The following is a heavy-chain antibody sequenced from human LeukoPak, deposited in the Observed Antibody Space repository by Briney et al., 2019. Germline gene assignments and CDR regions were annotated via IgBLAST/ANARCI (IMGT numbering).Heavy chain of an antibody. CDR1: GGSFSGYY. J-gene: IGHJ4*02. D-gene: IGHD1-26*01. V-gene: IGHV4-34*01. CDR2: INHSGST. CDR3: ARDPSWDTMGYYFDY. Sequence: TETLSLTCAVYGGSFSGYYWSWIRQPPGKGLEWIGEINHSGSTNYNPSLKSRVTISVDTSKNQFSLKLSSVTAADTAVYYCARDPSWDTMGYYFDYWGQGTLVTVSS.